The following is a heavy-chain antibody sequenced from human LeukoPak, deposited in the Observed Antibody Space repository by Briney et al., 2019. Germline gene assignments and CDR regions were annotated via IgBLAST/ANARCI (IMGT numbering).Heavy chain of an antibody. CDR3: ASWGGYSGSYGGSDY. V-gene: IGHV4-59*08. CDR1: GGSISSYY. CDR2: IYYSGSA. D-gene: IGHD1-26*01. J-gene: IGHJ4*02. Sequence: SETLSLTCTVSGGSISSYYWSWIRQPPGKGLEWIGYIYYSGSANYNPSLKSRVTISVDTSKNQFSLKLSSVTAADTAVYYCASWGGYSGSYGGSDYWGQGTLVTVSS.